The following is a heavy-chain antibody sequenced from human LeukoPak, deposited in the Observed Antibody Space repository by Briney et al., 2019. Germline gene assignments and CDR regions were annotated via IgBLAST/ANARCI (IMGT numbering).Heavy chain of an antibody. V-gene: IGHV3-21*04. CDR2: IFQGGGEI. J-gene: IGHJ4*02. CDR3: ATYRQVLLPFES. Sequence: PGGSLRLSYAASGFTFSSYSMNWVRQAPGRGLEWVSSIFQGGGEIHYADSVRGRFTISRDNSKSILSLQMNSLRAEDTAIYYCATYRQVLLPFESWGQGTLVTVSS. D-gene: IGHD2/OR15-2a*01. CDR1: GFTFSSYS.